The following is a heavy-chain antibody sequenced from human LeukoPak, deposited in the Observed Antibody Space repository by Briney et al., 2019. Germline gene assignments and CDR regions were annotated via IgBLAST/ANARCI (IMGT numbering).Heavy chain of an antibody. CDR2: IYYSGST. V-gene: IGHV4-39*07. CDR1: GGSISSSSYY. CDR3: ASGRITMIVVAHDDAFDI. Sequence: SETLSLTCTVSGGSISSSSYYWGWIRQPPGKGLEWIGSIYYSGSTYYNLSLKSRVTISVDTSKNQFSLKLSSVTAADTAVYYCASGRITMIVVAHDDAFDIWGQGTMVTVSS. J-gene: IGHJ3*02. D-gene: IGHD3-22*01.